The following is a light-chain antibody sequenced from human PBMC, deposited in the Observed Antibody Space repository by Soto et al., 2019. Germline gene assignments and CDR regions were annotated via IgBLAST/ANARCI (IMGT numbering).Light chain of an antibody. CDR3: SSYTSSSTVV. V-gene: IGLV2-14*01. Sequence: QSALTQPASVSGSPGQSITISCTGTSSDVGGYNYGSWYQQHPGKAPKLMIYEVSNRPSGVSNRFSGSKSGNTASLTISGLQAEDEADYYCSSYTSSSTVVVGGGTKLTVL. CDR2: EVS. CDR1: SSDVGGYNY. J-gene: IGLJ2*01.